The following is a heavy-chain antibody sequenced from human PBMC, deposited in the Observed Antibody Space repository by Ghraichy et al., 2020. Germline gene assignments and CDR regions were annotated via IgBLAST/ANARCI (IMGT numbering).Heavy chain of an antibody. CDR2: IKGDATYR. J-gene: IGHJ2*01. CDR1: GFPFSRYG. Sequence: GESLNISCKASGFPFSRYGMHWVRQAPGEGLVWVSRIKGDATYRNSADSVRGRFTISRDNALNMLYLQMDSLRAEDTAVYYCVRDGDRWYFDRWGRGTQVTVSS. CDR3: VRDGDRWYFDR. D-gene: IGHD7-27*01. V-gene: IGHV3-74*01.